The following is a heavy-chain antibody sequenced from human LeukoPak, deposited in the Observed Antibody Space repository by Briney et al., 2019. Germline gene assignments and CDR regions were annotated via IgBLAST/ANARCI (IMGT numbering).Heavy chain of an antibody. CDR1: GFTFSNYG. Sequence: GRSLRLSCAASGFTFSNYGMHWVRQAPGKGLEWVALISYDGSNKYFADSVKGRFTISRDNSKNTLYLQMHSLRAEDTAVYYCAKDLGYDFWSGYHFDYWGQGTLVTVSS. V-gene: IGHV3-30*18. D-gene: IGHD3-3*01. CDR2: ISYDGSNK. J-gene: IGHJ4*02. CDR3: AKDLGYDFWSGYHFDY.